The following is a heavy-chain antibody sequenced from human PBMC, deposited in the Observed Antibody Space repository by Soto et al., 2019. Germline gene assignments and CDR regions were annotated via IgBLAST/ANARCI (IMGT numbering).Heavy chain of an antibody. V-gene: IGHV4-59*01. CDR3: ARGAVYDILTGYAHGWADY. D-gene: IGHD3-9*01. CDR1: SCSISNYY. CDR2: INNSGST. J-gene: IGHJ4*02. Sequence: SETLPLTCTFSSCSISNYYWISIRQPPGKGLEWIGYINNSGSTKYNPSLRSRVTISVDTSKNQFSLKLTSVTAADTAVYYCARGAVYDILTGYAHGWADYWGQGILVTVSS.